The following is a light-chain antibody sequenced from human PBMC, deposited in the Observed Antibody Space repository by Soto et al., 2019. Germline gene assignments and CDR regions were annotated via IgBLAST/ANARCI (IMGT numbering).Light chain of an antibody. V-gene: IGKV3-20*01. J-gene: IGKJ5*01. CDR1: QSVFSNY. CDR3: HQYAYSPRVT. CDR2: DSS. Sequence: EIVLTQSPGTLSLSPGERATLSCRASQSVFSNYLTWYQQKPGQAPRLLIHDSSTCATGIPDRFSSSGSGIDFPHTLSTLDPEDFAVYYCHQYAYSPRVTFGRGTRLDIK.